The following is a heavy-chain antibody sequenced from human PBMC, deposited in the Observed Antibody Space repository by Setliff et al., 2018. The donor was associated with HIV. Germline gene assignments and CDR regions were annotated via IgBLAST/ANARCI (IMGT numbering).Heavy chain of an antibody. D-gene: IGHD5-12*01. J-gene: IGHJ4*02. CDR2: FDPEDNKI. CDR1: GYTFTSYA. Sequence: ASVKVSCKASGYTFTSYAMHWVRQAPGKGPEWMGGFDPEDNKIVYAQKFQGRVTTTEDTSTDTAYMELSSLRPEDTAVYYCATRIRDGHRGYGYFDFWGQGTLVTVSS. V-gene: IGHV1-24*01. CDR3: ATRIRDGHRGYGYFDF.